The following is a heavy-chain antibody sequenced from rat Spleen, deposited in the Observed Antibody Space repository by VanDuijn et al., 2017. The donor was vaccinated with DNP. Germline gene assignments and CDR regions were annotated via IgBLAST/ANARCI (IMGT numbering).Heavy chain of an antibody. CDR1: GFSFANFP. Sequence: QVQLRESGPGLVQPSQTLSLTCTVSGFSFANFPVHWVRQPPGKGLEWIAAISSAGNTFYNSDFESRLSISRDTSKSQVFLKMNSLQTEDTAIYFCTRVLYNGYQRHYWSFDFWGPGTMVTVSS. CDR3: TRVLYNGYQRHYWSFDF. V-gene: IGHV2S12*01. D-gene: IGHD1-6*01. CDR2: ISSAGNT. J-gene: IGHJ1*01.